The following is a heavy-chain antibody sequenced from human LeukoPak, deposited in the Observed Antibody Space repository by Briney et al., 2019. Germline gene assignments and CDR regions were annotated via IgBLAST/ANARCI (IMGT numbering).Heavy chain of an antibody. CDR3: ARQELSAGFDP. V-gene: IGHV1-8*03. D-gene: IGHD2/OR15-2a*01. CDR2: INPNSGNT. CDR1: GYTFTGYY. J-gene: IGHJ5*02. Sequence: GASVKVSCKASGYTFTGYYMHWVRQAPGQGLEWMGWINPNSGNTGYAQKFQGRVTITRNTSISTAYMELSSLRSEDTAVYYCARQELSAGFDPWGQGTLVTVSS.